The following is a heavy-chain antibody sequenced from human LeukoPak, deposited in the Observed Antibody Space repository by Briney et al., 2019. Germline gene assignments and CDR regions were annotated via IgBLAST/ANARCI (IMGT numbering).Heavy chain of an antibody. J-gene: IGHJ3*01. CDR1: GITLSNYG. V-gene: IGHV4-4*09. CDR3: ARLSAAVHLGAFDL. Sequence: GSLRLSCVVSGITLSNYGMSWVRQAPGKGLEWIGYIHTSGSNNQYPSLKSRVTISVDKSKNHFSLRLTSVTAADTAVYYCARLSAAVHLGAFDLWGQGTMVTVSS. D-gene: IGHD3-3*01. CDR2: IHTSGSN.